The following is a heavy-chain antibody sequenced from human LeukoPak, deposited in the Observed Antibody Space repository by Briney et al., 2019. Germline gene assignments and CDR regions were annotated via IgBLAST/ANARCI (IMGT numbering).Heavy chain of an antibody. Sequence: SETLSLTCTVSGGSFSSYYWSWIRQPAGKGLEWIGRIYTSGSTNYNPSLKSRVTMSVDTSKNQFSLKLSSVTAADPAVYYCARERRFSSWYYYGMDVWGQGTTVTVSS. D-gene: IGHD6-13*01. V-gene: IGHV4-4*07. CDR2: IYTSGST. CDR3: ARERRFSSWYYYGMDV. J-gene: IGHJ6*02. CDR1: GGSFSSYY.